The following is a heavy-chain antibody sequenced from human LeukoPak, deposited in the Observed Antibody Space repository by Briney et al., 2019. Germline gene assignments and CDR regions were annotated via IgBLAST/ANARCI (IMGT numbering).Heavy chain of an antibody. D-gene: IGHD6-6*01. Sequence: ASVKVSCKASGYTFTGYYMHWVRQAPGQGLEWMGWINPNSGGTNYAQKFRGRVTMTRDTSISTAYMELSRLRSDDTAVYYCARDLEYSSSSLPDYWGQGTLVTVSS. J-gene: IGHJ4*02. CDR2: INPNSGGT. V-gene: IGHV1-2*02. CDR1: GYTFTGYY. CDR3: ARDLEYSSSSLPDY.